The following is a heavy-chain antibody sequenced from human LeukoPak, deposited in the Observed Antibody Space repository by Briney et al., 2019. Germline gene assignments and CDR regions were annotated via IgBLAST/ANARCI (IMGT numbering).Heavy chain of an antibody. Sequence: ETLSLTCAVYGGSFSGYYWSWIRQPPGKGLEWIGEINHSGSTNYNPSLTSRVTISVDTSKNQFSLKLSSVTAADTAVYYCACGRRDYIFASWAQGTLVTV. D-gene: IGHD4-11*01. J-gene: IGHJ4*02. V-gene: IGHV4-34*01. CDR3: ACGRRDYIFAS. CDR1: GGSFSGYY. CDR2: INHSGST.